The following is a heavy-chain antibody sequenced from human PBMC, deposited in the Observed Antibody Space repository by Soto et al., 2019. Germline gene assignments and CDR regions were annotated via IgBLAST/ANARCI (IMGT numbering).Heavy chain of an antibody. CDR1: GFSVSNLF. V-gene: IGHV3-66*01. J-gene: IGHJ4*02. Sequence: EVQLVESGGGLVQPGGSLRLSCAASGFSVSNLFMTWVRQAPGKGLEWVSVNSSDGSTYYADSVKGRFTISRDNSKNTLYLEMNSLRAGDTAVYYCARDTLGGAYDFRHGGQGTLVTVSS. CDR3: ARDTLGGAYDFRH. D-gene: IGHD3-3*01. CDR2: NSSDGST.